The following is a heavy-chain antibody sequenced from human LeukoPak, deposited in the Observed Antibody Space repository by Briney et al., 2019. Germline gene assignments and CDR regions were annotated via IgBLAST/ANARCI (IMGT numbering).Heavy chain of an antibody. V-gene: IGHV4-59*01. J-gene: IGHJ4*02. CDR1: GGSISSYY. D-gene: IGHD3-22*01. CDR2: IYYSGST. Sequence: SETLSLTCTVSGGSISSYYWSWIRQPPGKGLEWIGYIYYSGSTNYNPSLKSRATISVDTSKNQFSLKLSSVTAADTAVYYCASTDYYDSSGTFDYWGQGTLVTVSS. CDR3: ASTDYYDSSGTFDY.